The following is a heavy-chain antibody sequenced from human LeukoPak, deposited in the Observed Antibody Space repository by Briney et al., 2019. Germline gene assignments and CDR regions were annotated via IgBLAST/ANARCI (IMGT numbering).Heavy chain of an antibody. D-gene: IGHD1-26*01. CDR3: ARSRAFNSGAFDP. Sequence: TETLSLTCTVSGASVSSASYWTWIRQPPGKGVEWIAHIYNGVNTNYNPSLKSRVTISVDTSKNQFSLRLNSVTAADTAVYYCARSRAFNSGAFDPWGQGSLVTVSS. CDR2: IYNGVNT. J-gene: IGHJ5*02. V-gene: IGHV4-61*01. CDR1: GASVSSASY.